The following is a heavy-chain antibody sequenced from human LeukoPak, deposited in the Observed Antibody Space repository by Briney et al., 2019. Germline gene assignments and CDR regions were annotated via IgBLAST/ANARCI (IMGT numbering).Heavy chain of an antibody. J-gene: IGHJ6*02. V-gene: IGHV3-7*01. CDR2: IKQDGSEV. Sequence: GGSLRLSCVGSGFTFSSHWMSWVRQAPGKGLEWVANIKQDGSEVDYVDSVKGRFTISRDKSKNTLYLQMNSLRAEDTAVYYCAKDLLGGDSGSYYEVGELGMDVWGQGTTVTVSS. CDR1: GFTFSSHW. CDR3: AKDLLGGDSGSYYEVGELGMDV. D-gene: IGHD1-26*01.